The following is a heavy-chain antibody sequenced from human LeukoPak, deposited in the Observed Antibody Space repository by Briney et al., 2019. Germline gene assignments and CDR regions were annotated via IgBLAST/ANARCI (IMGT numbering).Heavy chain of an antibody. CDR2: ISWNSGSI. D-gene: IGHD2-8*01. J-gene: IGHJ4*02. Sequence: GGSLRLSCAASGFTFDDYAMHWVRQAPGKGLEWVSGISWNSGSIGYADSVKGRFTISRDNAKNSLYLQMNSLRAEDTAVYYCARDEWTYWGQGTLVTVSS. CDR3: ARDEWTY. CDR1: GFTFDDYA. V-gene: IGHV3-9*01.